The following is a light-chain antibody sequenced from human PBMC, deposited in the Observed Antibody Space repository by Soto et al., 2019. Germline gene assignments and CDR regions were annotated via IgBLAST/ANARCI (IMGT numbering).Light chain of an antibody. CDR3: QQYSTYRT. J-gene: IGKJ1*01. CDR1: QSISSW. Sequence: DIQMTESPSTLSASVGDRVTITCRASQSISSWLAWYQQKPGKAPMLLIYDASSLESGVPSRLSGSGSGTEFTLTISSLQSDDFATYYCQQYSTYRTFGQGTKVDIK. CDR2: DAS. V-gene: IGKV1-5*01.